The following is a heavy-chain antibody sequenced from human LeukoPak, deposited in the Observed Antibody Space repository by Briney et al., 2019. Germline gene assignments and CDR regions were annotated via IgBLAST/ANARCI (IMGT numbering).Heavy chain of an antibody. D-gene: IGHD1-14*01. CDR2: IGPTGSDR. V-gene: IGHV3-21*06. J-gene: IGHJ4*02. Sequence: GGSLKLSCTASGLTFSTSGFNSVRQAPGKGLEWVASIGPTGSDRYHADSIKGRFTISRDNANNFLYLQMNSLRAEDTAVYYCATETNGRHYDYWGQGTLLTVSS. CDR3: ATETNGRHYDY. CDR1: GLTFSTSG.